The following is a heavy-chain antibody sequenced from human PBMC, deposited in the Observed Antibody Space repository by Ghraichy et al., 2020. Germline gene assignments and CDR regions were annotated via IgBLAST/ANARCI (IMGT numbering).Heavy chain of an antibody. CDR1: GGSISSSSYY. CDR3: VIIEQLAQNGGGYYYYYYGMDV. J-gene: IGHJ6*02. Sequence: SQTLSLTCTVSGGSISSSSYYWGWIRQPPGKGLEWIGSIYYSGSTYYNPSLKSRVTISVDTSKNQFSLKLSSVTAADTAVYYCVIIEQLAQNGGGYYYYYYGMDVWGQGTTVTVSS. D-gene: IGHD6-13*01. CDR2: IYYSGST. V-gene: IGHV4-39*01.